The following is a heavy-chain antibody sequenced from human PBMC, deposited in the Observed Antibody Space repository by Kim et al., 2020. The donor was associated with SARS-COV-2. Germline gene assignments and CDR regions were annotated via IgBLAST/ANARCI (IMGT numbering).Heavy chain of an antibody. D-gene: IGHD6-13*01. Sequence: GGSLRLSCAASGFIFSTYGMNWVRQAPGKGLEWVSYISSDSHMVYDADSVKGRFTISRDNAKNSLYLQMNSLRDEDTAVYYCAKIVSPVDGTNAFDFWGQGTMVTVSS. CDR3: AKIVSPVDGTNAFDF. CDR2: ISSDSHMV. CDR1: GFIFSTYG. V-gene: IGHV3-48*02. J-gene: IGHJ3*01.